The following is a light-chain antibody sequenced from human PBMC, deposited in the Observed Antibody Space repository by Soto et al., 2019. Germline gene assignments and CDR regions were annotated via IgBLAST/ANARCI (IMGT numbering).Light chain of an antibody. V-gene: IGKV3-15*01. CDR1: QSVGSN. Sequence: EIVMTPSPATLSVSPVERATLSCRASQSVGSNLAWYQQKHGQPPRLLIYAASTTATGIPARFSGSGSGTEFTLTISSLQSEDFAVYYCQQYNNWPRSTFGQGTRLEIK. J-gene: IGKJ5*01. CDR2: AAS. CDR3: QQYNNWPRST.